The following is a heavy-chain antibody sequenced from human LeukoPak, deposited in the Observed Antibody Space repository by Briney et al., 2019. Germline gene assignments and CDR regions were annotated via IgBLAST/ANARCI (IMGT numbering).Heavy chain of an antibody. D-gene: IGHD2-2*01. CDR2: ISSSSSTI. Sequence: GGSLRLSCAASGFTFSSYAMSWVRQAPGKGLEWVSYISSSSSTIYYADSVKGRFTISRDNAKNSLSLQMNSLRAEDTAVYYCARSPRFCSSTSCRQNYYYYYMDVWGKGTTVTVSS. J-gene: IGHJ6*03. CDR1: GFTFSSYA. V-gene: IGHV3-48*04. CDR3: ARSPRFCSSTSCRQNYYYYYMDV.